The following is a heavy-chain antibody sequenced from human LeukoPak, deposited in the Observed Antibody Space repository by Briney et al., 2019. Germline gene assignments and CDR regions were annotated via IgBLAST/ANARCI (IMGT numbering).Heavy chain of an antibody. Sequence: SVTVSCKASGGTFSSYAISWVRQAPGQGLEWMGRIIPILGIANYAQKFQGRVTITADKSTSTAYMELSSLRSEDTAVYYCAREETDYDSSGYPLYYYYYGMDVWGQGTTVTDSS. CDR1: GGTFSSYA. CDR3: AREETDYDSSGYPLYYYYYGMDV. J-gene: IGHJ6*02. V-gene: IGHV1-69*04. D-gene: IGHD3-22*01. CDR2: IIPILGIA.